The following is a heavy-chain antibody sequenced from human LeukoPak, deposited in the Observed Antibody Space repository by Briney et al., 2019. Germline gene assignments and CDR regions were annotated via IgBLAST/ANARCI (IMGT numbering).Heavy chain of an antibody. CDR2: ISNDGSRT. J-gene: IGHJ4*02. CDR3: AKSDCSTIGCKRLHY. D-gene: IGHD4-11*01. CDR1: GFTFSRFW. V-gene: IGHV3-74*01. Sequence: GGSLRLSCAASGFTFSRFWMHWVRQVPGKGLVWVSRISNDGSRTAYADSVKGRFTISRDNSKNTLFLQMNSLRAEDTALFFCAKSDCSTIGCKRLHYWGPGTLVTVSS.